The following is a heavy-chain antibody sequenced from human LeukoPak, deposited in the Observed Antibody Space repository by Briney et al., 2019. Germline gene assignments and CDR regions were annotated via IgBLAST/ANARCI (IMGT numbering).Heavy chain of an antibody. CDR2: IRYDGGNK. J-gene: IGHJ4*02. Sequence: PGGSLRLSCAASGFTFSSYGMHWVRQAPGKGLEWVAFIRYDGGNKYYADSVKGRFTISRDNSKNTLYLQMNSLRAEDTAVYYCAKVPEYSSYLYWGQGTLVTVSS. D-gene: IGHD6-6*01. CDR3: AKVPEYSSYLY. V-gene: IGHV3-30*02. CDR1: GFTFSSYG.